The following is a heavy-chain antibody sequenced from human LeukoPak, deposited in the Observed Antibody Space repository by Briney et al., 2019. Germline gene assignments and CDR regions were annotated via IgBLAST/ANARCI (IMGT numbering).Heavy chain of an antibody. CDR2: IYYSGST. J-gene: IGHJ5*02. D-gene: IGHD6-13*01. V-gene: IGHV4-39*01. CDR3: ARLRIAAAGTGRFYP. Sequence: SETLSLTCTVSGASISSSSYYWGWIRQPPGKGLEWIGSIYYSGSTYYNPSLKSRVTISVDTSKNQFSLKLSSVTAADTAVYYCARLRIAAAGTGRFYPWGQGTLVTVSS. CDR1: GASISSSSYY.